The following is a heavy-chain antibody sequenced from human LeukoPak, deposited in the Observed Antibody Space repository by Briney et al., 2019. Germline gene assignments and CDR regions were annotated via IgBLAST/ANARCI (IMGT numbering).Heavy chain of an antibody. CDR3: ARGPSIAAAGTTFPFDY. Sequence: PGGSLRLSCAASGFTVSSNYMSWVRRAPGKGLEWVSVIYSGGSTYYADSVKGRFTISRDNSKNTLYLQMNSLRAEDTAVYYCARGPSIAAAGTTFPFDYWGQGTLVTVSS. CDR2: IYSGGST. J-gene: IGHJ4*02. CDR1: GFTVSSNY. D-gene: IGHD6-13*01. V-gene: IGHV3-53*01.